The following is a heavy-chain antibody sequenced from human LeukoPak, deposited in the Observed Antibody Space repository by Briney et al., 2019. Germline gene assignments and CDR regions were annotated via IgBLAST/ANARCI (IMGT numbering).Heavy chain of an antibody. V-gene: IGHV4-39*07. D-gene: IGHD4-23*01. CDR2: IYYSGST. CDR3: ARGYGGNSGDYYYGMDV. Sequence: PSETLSLTCTVSGGSISSSSYYWGWIRQPPGKGLEWIGSIYYSGSTYYNPSLKSRVTISVDTSKNQFSLKLSSVTAADTAVYYCARGYGGNSGDYYYGMDVWGQGTTVTVSS. CDR1: GGSISSSSYY. J-gene: IGHJ6*02.